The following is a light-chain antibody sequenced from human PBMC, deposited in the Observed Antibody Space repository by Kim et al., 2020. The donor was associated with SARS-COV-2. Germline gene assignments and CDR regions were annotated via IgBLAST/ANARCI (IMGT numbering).Light chain of an antibody. CDR1: SLRSYY. J-gene: IGLJ3*02. Sequence: LGQTVSITCQGDSLRSYYASWYQQKPGQAPVLVIYGKNNRPSGIPDRFSGSSSGNTASLTITGAQAEDEADYYCNSRDSSGNHWVFGGGTQLTVL. CDR2: GKN. V-gene: IGLV3-19*01. CDR3: NSRDSSGNHWV.